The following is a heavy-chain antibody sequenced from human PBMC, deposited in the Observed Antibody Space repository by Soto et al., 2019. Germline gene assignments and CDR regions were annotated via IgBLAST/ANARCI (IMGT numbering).Heavy chain of an antibody. J-gene: IGHJ6*02. D-gene: IGHD6-6*01. Sequence: QVQLVQSGAEVKKPGASVKVSCKASGYTFSSSYMHWVRQAPGQGLEWMGIINPSGGSTSYAQKFQGRVTMTRETSTSTVYMELSSLRSEDTAVYYCAREYSSSSEGYYYYGMDVWGQGTTVTVSS. CDR1: GYTFSSSY. CDR3: AREYSSSSEGYYYYGMDV. CDR2: INPSGGST. V-gene: IGHV1-46*01.